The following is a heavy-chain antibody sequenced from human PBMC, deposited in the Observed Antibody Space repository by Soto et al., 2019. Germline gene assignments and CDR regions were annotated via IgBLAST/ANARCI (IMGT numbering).Heavy chain of an antibody. D-gene: IGHD4-17*01. CDR1: GFTFSSYG. Sequence: VQLVESGGGVVQPGRSLRLSCAASGFTFSSYGMHWVRQAPGKGLEWVAVISYDGSNKYYADSVKGRFTISRDNSKNTLYLQMNSLRAEDTAVYYCAKGAHYGGNPLDYWGQGTLVTVSS. CDR2: ISYDGSNK. J-gene: IGHJ4*02. CDR3: AKGAHYGGNPLDY. V-gene: IGHV3-30*18.